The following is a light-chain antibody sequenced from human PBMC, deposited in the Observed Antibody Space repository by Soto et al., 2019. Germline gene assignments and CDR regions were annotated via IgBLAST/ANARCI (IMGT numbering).Light chain of an antibody. V-gene: IGLV2-23*01. CDR1: SRDVGSYNL. Sequence: SVLTQPASVSGSPGQSITISCTGTSRDVGSYNLVSWYQLHPGKVPKLIIYEDTKRPSGISSRFSGSESGITAFLTISGLQAEDEADYYCCSYAGSSTYVFGTGTKVSV. CDR3: CSYAGSSTYV. J-gene: IGLJ1*01. CDR2: EDT.